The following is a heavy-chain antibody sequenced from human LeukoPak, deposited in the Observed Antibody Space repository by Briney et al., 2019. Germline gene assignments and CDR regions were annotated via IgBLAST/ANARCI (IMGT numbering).Heavy chain of an antibody. CDR1: GFTFSSYE. Sequence: GSLRLSCAASGFTFSSYEMNWIRQPPGKGLEWIGEINHSGSTNYNPSLKSRVTISVDTSKNQFSLKLSSVTAADTAVYYCARNNYYDSSGYHDWGQGTLVTVSS. CDR3: ARNNYYDSSGYHD. D-gene: IGHD3-22*01. V-gene: IGHV4-34*01. J-gene: IGHJ4*02. CDR2: INHSGST.